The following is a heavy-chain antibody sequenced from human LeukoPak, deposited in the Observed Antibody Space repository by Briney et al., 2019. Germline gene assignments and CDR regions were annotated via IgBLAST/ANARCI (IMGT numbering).Heavy chain of an antibody. CDR1: GGSISSYY. CDR3: ARGYYYYYMNV. J-gene: IGHJ6*03. CDR2: IYYSGST. V-gene: IGHV4-59*08. Sequence: SETLSLTCTVSGGSISSYYWSWIRQPPGKGLEWIGYIYYSGSTNYNPSLKSRVTISVDTSKNQFSLKLSSVTAADTAVYYCARGYYYYYMNVWGKGTTVTVSS.